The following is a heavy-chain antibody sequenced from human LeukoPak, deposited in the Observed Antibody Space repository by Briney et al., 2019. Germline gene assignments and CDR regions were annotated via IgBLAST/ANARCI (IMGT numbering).Heavy chain of an antibody. CDR3: AREVTWDGYNYDY. CDR2: IYYSGST. Sequence: SETLSLTCTVSGGSISSSSYYWGWIRQPPGKGLEWIGSIYYSGSTYYNPSLKSRVTISVDTSKNQFSLKLSSVTAADTAVYYCAREVTWDGYNYDYWGQGTLVTVSS. V-gene: IGHV4-39*02. D-gene: IGHD5-24*01. CDR1: GGSISSSSYY. J-gene: IGHJ4*02.